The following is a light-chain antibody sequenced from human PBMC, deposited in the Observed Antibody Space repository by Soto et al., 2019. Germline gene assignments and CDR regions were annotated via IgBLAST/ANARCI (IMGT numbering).Light chain of an antibody. CDR3: SSFTSTNTVL. V-gene: IGLV2-14*01. J-gene: IGLJ2*01. CDR1: SSDVGGYN. CDR2: NVS. Sequence: QPVLTQPASVSGSPGQSITISCTGTSSDVGGYNVSWYQQHPGKAPKLMIYNVSNRPSGVSNRFSGSKSGNTASLTISGLQAEDEGHYYCSSFTSTNTVLFGGGTKLTVL.